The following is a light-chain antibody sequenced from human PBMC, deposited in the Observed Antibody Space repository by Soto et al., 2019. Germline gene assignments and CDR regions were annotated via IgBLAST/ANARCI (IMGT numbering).Light chain of an antibody. CDR1: QTVGRN. CDR3: QQFNSL. V-gene: IGKV3-15*01. CDR2: TAS. J-gene: IGKJ5*01. Sequence: IVMPQSHTSLSVSPGERAILSCRASQTVGRNLAWYQQKPGQAPRLLIHTASTRAPGIPARFSGSGSGTEFTLTVSSLQSEDFAIYYCQQFNSLFGQGTRLEIK.